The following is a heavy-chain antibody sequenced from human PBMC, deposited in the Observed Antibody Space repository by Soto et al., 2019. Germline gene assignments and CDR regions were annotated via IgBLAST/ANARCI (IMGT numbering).Heavy chain of an antibody. D-gene: IGHD6-13*01. V-gene: IGHV3-33*06. Sequence: QVQLVESGGGVVQPGRSLRLSCVASGFILSSYGMHWVRQAPGKGLEWVAVVWFDGSNEFYADSVKGRFTISRDNSEKTLFLQVNSLRAEDTAVYYCAKMVGVSVAAAGFDLWGQGTLVTVSS. CDR3: AKMVGVSVAAAGFDL. CDR2: VWFDGSNE. CDR1: GFILSSYG. J-gene: IGHJ4*02.